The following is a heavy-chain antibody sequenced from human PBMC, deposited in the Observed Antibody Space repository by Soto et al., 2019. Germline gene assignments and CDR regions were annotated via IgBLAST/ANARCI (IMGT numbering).Heavy chain of an antibody. Sequence: EVPLVESGGGLVLPGGSLRLSCAASGFTFSYYAMHWVRQAPGKGLEYVSVISGNGESTYYANSVKGRFTISRDNSKNTLYLQMGSLRDEDMAVYYCARRGYGLYFDYWGQGTLVTVSS. D-gene: IGHD3-10*01. CDR3: ARRGYGLYFDY. CDR2: ISGNGEST. V-gene: IGHV3-64*01. J-gene: IGHJ4*02. CDR1: GFTFSYYA.